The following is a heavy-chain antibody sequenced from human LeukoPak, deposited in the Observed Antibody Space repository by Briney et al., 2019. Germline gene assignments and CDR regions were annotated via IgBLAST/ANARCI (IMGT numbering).Heavy chain of an antibody. Sequence: AASVKVSCRASGYTFTSYDINWVRQATGQGLEWMGWVNPNSGNTGYAQKFQGRVTMTRNTSISTAYMELSSLRSEDTAVYYCARGDPLMYYYYYGMDVWGQGTTVTVSS. CDR3: ARGDPLMYYYYYGMDV. V-gene: IGHV1-8*01. CDR1: GYTFTSYD. D-gene: IGHD2-8*01. CDR2: VNPNSGNT. J-gene: IGHJ6*02.